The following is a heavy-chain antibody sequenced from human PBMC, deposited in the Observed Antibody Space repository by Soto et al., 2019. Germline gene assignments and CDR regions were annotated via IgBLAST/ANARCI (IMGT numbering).Heavy chain of an antibody. Sequence: QVQLVQSGAEVKKPGASVKVSCKASGYTFTSYGISWVRQAPGQGLEWMGWISAYNGNTNYAQKPQGRVSVTTDTPTSTAYMELRSLRSDDTAVYYCARDLPRLSSTLAYYYYSMDVWGQGTTVTVS. CDR2: ISAYNGNT. V-gene: IGHV1-18*01. D-gene: IGHD3-16*02. J-gene: IGHJ6*02. CDR3: ARDLPRLSSTLAYYYYSMDV. CDR1: GYTFTSYG.